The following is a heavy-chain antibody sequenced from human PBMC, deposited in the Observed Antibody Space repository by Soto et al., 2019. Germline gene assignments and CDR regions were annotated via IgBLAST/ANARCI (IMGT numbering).Heavy chain of an antibody. D-gene: IGHD5-18*01. V-gene: IGHV4-59*01. J-gene: IGHJ4*01. CDR1: GASSSNYH. CDR2: IYYSGT. CDR3: ALGGFNYGRPFDF. Sequence: SETLSLTCTVSGASSSNYHWNWIRQPPGKGLEWIGYIYYSGTYYNPSLTSRVSMSLDTSKTQFSLNLKSVNTSDTAVYFCALGGFNYGRPFDFWGHGTQVT.